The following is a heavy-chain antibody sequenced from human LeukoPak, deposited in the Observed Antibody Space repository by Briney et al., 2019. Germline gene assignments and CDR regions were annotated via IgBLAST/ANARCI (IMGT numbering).Heavy chain of an antibody. D-gene: IGHD2-15*01. CDR1: GFTFSSYA. CDR3: AKGRYCSGGSCYFSYYYYGMDV. V-gene: IGHV3-23*01. Sequence: GGSLRLSCAASGFTFSSYAMSWVRQAPGTGLEWVSAISGSGGSTYYADSVKGRFTISRDNSKNTLYLQMNSLRAEDTAVYYCAKGRYCSGGSCYFSYYYYGMDVWGQGTTVTVSS. J-gene: IGHJ6*02. CDR2: ISGSGGST.